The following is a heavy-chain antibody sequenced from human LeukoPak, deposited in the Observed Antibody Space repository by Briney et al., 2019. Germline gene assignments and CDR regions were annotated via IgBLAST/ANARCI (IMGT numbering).Heavy chain of an antibody. CDR2: ISYDGSNK. V-gene: IGHV3-30*04. CDR3: ARVGIAAVGDWFDP. CDR1: GFTFSSYA. D-gene: IGHD6-13*01. J-gene: IGHJ5*02. Sequence: GRSLTLSCAASGFTFSSYAMHWVRQAPGKGLEWVGVISYDGSNKYYADSVKGRFTISRDNSKNTLYLQMNSLRAEDTAVYYCARVGIAAVGDWFDPWGQGTLVTVSS.